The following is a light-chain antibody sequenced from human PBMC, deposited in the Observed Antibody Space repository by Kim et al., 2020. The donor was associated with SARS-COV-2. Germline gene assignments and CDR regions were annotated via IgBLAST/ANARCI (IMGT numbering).Light chain of an antibody. V-gene: IGLV3-21*04. Sequence: SYELTQPPSVSVAPGKTARISCGGDNIDDKSVHWYQQKPGQAPVLVMYFDDDRPSGIPERFSGSNSGNMATLTISRVEAADEADYYCQVLDTVGDHRVVFGGGTQLTVL. CDR1: NIDDKS. CDR2: FDD. J-gene: IGLJ2*01. CDR3: QVLDTVGDHRVV.